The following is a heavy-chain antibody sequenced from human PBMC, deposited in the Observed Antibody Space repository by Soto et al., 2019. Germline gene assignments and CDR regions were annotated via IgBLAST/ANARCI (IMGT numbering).Heavy chain of an antibody. CDR1: GCSISSGGYS. V-gene: IGHV4-30-2*01. Sequence: PSGTLSLTCAVSGCSISSGGYSWGWIRQPPGKGLGWIGYIYHSGSTYYNPSPQNRVTISVDRSKNQFSLKLSSVTAADTAVYYCARVPGPWGHGTLVTVSS. D-gene: IGHD3-10*01. CDR3: ARVPGP. J-gene: IGHJ5*02. CDR2: IYHSGST.